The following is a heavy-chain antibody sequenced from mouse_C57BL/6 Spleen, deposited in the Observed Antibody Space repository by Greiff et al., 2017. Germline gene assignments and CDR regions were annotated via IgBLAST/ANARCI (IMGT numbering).Heavy chain of an antibody. V-gene: IGHV5-4*01. CDR2: ISDGGSYT. Sequence: EVHLVESGGGLVKPGGSLKLSCAASGFTFSSYAMSWVRQTPEKRLEWVATISDGGSYTYYPDYVKGRFTISRDNAKNNLYLLMSHLKSEDTAMYYCAREGDEAMDYWGQGTSVTVSS. CDR3: AREGDEAMDY. D-gene: IGHD3-3*01. CDR1: GFTFSSYA. J-gene: IGHJ4*01.